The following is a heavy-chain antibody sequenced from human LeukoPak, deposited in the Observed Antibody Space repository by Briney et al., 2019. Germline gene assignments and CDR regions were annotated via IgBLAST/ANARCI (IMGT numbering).Heavy chain of an antibody. Sequence: GESLRLSCAASGFTFSGGWLYWVRQAPGKGLVWVSCISFDGSDATYADSVKGRFTISRENAKNTLHLQMDSLTVKDTAVSYGAISNWMDTWGQGTLVTVSS. CDR1: GFTFSGGW. V-gene: IGHV3-74*01. J-gene: IGHJ5*02. CDR2: ISFDGSDA. CDR3: AISNWMDT.